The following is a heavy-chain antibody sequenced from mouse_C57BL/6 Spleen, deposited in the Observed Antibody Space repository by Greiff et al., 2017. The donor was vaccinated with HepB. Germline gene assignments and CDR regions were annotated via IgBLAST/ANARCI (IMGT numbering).Heavy chain of an antibody. V-gene: IGHV1-81*01. D-gene: IGHD1-1*01. CDR3: ARLFITTVVERYFDV. Sequence: QVQLQQSGAELARPGASVKLSCKASGYTFTSYGISWVKQRTGQGLEWIGEIYPRSGNTYYNEKFKGKATLTADKSSSTAYMELRSLTSEDSAVYFCARLFITTVVERYFDVWGTGTTVTVSS. J-gene: IGHJ1*03. CDR1: GYTFTSYG. CDR2: IYPRSGNT.